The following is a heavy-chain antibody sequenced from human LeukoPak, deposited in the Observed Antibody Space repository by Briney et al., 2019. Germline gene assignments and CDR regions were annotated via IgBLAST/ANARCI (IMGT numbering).Heavy chain of an antibody. V-gene: IGHV3-30-3*01. CDR1: GFTFSSYA. Sequence: GGSLRLSCAASGFTFSSYAMHWVRQAPGKGLEWVAVISYDGSNKYYADSVKGRFTISRDNSKNTLYLQMNSLRAEDTAVYYCAREGVGAPYFDYWGQGTLVTVSS. CDR2: ISYDGSNK. D-gene: IGHD1-26*01. J-gene: IGHJ4*02. CDR3: AREGVGAPYFDY.